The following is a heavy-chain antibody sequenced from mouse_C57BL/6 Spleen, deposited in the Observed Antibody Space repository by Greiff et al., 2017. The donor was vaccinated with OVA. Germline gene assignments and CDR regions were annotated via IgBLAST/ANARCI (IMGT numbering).Heavy chain of an antibody. CDR2: ILPGSGST. V-gene: IGHV1-9*01. CDR1: GYTFTGYW. CDR3: ARGGFYYGSSDEDWYFDV. D-gene: IGHD1-1*01. Sequence: QVQLQQSGAKLMKPGASVKLSCKATGYTFTGYWIEWVKQRPGHGLEWIGEILPGSGSTNYNEKFKGKATFTADTSSNTAYMQLSSLTTEDSAIYYCARGGFYYGSSDEDWYFDVWGTGTTVTVSS. J-gene: IGHJ1*03.